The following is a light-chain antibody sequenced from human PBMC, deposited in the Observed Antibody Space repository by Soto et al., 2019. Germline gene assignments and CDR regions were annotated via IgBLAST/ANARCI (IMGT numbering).Light chain of an antibody. CDR2: DVS. J-gene: IGLJ2*01. Sequence: QSALTQPASVSGSPGQSITISCTGTSSDVGGYNYVSWYQQHPGKAPKLMIYDVSNRPSGVSNRFSGSKSGNTASLTISGLQAEEEADYYCSSYTSSSGGVFGGGTKLTVL. V-gene: IGLV2-14*01. CDR3: SSYTSSSGGV. CDR1: SSDVGGYNY.